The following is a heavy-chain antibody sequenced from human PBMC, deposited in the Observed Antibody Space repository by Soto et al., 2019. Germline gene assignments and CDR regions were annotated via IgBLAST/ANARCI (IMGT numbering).Heavy chain of an antibody. CDR1: GFTFSSYW. CDR3: ARGPPAWGCGMDV. Sequence: GGSLRLSCAASGFTFSSYWMHWVRQAPGKGLVWVSRINSDGSSTSYADSVKGRFTISRDNAKNTLYLQMNSLRAEDTAVYYCARGPPAWGCGMDVWGQGTTVTSP. J-gene: IGHJ6*02. CDR2: INSDGSST. D-gene: IGHD3-16*01. V-gene: IGHV3-74*01.